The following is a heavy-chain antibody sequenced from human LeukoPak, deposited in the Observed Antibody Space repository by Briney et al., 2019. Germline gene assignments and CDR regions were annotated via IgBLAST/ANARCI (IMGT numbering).Heavy chain of an antibody. CDR2: IYYSGST. D-gene: IGHD2-2*01. J-gene: IGHJ3*02. Sequence: PSETLSLTCTVSGASINNYYWSWIRQPPGKGLEWIGYIYYSGSTNYNPSLKSRVTISVDTSKNQFSLKLSSVTAADTAVYYCARESDPSWAFDIWGQGTMVTVSS. CDR1: GASINNYY. V-gene: IGHV4-59*12. CDR3: ARESDPSWAFDI.